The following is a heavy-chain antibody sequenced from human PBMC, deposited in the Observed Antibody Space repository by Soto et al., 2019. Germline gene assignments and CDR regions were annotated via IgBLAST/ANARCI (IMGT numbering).Heavy chain of an antibody. CDR1: GFNFGFFG. J-gene: IGHJ4*02. CDR3: ARGNLSFDFDS. Sequence: QIQLVESGGDVVQPGKSLRLSCAASGFNFGFFGMHWVRQAPGKGLEWVAFISGDGINTQYADSVMGRFTLSRDYSRKTMYLQMESLRDEDKALYYCARGNLSFDFDSWGLGTLVTVS. D-gene: IGHD1-26*01. V-gene: IGHV3-30*03. CDR2: ISGDGINT.